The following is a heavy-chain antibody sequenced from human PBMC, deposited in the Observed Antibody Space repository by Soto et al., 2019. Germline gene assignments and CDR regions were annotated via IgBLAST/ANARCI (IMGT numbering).Heavy chain of an antibody. V-gene: IGHV5-51*01. CDR2: MYPGDSDT. CDR1: GYDFNTNW. CDR3: ARLPRDCNKTSCYYADH. D-gene: IGHD3-3*01. Sequence: GESLKISCRGSGYDFNTNWFGWVRQLPGRGLEWVGIMYPGDSDTRNNPSLQGHVTLSVDVTVSTAFLQWRSLETSDTGMYFCARLPRDCNKTSCYYADHWGQGTQVTVSS. J-gene: IGHJ4*02.